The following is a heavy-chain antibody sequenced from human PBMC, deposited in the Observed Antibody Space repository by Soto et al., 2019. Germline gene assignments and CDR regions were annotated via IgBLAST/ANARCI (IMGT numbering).Heavy chain of an antibody. CDR3: ARVGEDYDSSGYHFDY. CDR2: INADNGNT. CDR1: GYTFTSYA. D-gene: IGHD3-22*01. V-gene: IGHV1-3*01. Sequence: QVTLVQSGAEVKKPGASVKVSCKASGYTFTSYAMHWVRQAPGQRLEGMGWINADNGNTKYSQKFQGRVTITRDTSASTAYMELSSLRSEDTAVYYCARVGEDYDSSGYHFDYWGQGTLVTVSS. J-gene: IGHJ4*02.